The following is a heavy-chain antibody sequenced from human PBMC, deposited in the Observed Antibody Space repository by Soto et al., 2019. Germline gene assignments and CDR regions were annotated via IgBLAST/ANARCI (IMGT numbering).Heavy chain of an antibody. CDR1: GYTFTSYA. CDR3: ARPFYGSGSFHYGLDV. D-gene: IGHD3-10*01. CDR2: ISAYNGNT. V-gene: IGHV1-18*01. Sequence: GASVKVSCTDSGYTFTSYAISWVRQAPGQGLEWMGWISAYNGNTKYAQKVQGRVTMTTDTSTSTVYMELRSLRSDDTAVYYCARPFYGSGSFHYGLDVWGQGTTVTVSS. J-gene: IGHJ6*02.